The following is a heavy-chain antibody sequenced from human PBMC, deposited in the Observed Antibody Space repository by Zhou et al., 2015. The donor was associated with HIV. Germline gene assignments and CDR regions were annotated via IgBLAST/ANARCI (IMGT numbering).Heavy chain of an antibody. Sequence: QVQLVQSGAEVKKPGSSVKVSCKASGGTFSKYAINWVRQAPGQGLEWMGGIIPFSGTTNYAQKFQGRVTFTGDKSTSTAYMELRSLSSEDTAVYYCARDRGAARPDWRYFDLWGRGTLVTVSS. CDR2: IIPFSGTT. V-gene: IGHV1-69*06. J-gene: IGHJ2*01. CDR1: GGTFSKYA. CDR3: ARDRGAARPDWRYFDL. D-gene: IGHD6-6*01.